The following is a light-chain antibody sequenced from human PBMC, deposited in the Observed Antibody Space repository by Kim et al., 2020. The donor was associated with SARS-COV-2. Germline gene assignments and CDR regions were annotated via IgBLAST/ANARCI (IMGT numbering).Light chain of an antibody. J-gene: IGLJ2*01. CDR3: SAWDDSLRGML. CDR1: NANIGSNY. Sequence: ELTQPPSASGSPGQRVTISCSGNNANIGSNYVYWFQQLPGTAPKLLISRNNQRPSGVPDRFSGSKSGTSASLAISGLRSEDEANYYCSAWDDSLRGMLFGGGTQLTVL. CDR2: RNN. V-gene: IGLV1-47*01.